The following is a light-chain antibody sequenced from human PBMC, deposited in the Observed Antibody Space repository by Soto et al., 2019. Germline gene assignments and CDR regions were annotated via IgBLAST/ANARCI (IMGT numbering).Light chain of an antibody. CDR2: GAS. J-gene: IGKJ1*01. CDR1: QGVSRK. V-gene: IGKV3-15*01. CDR3: QQYNNWPQWT. Sequence: DIVMTQSPATLSVASGERVNFSFRASQGVSRKLAWYQHKPGQAPRLLISGASTGATGIPARFSGSGSGTDFTLTISSLQSEDFAVYYCQQYNNWPQWTFGQGTKVDIK.